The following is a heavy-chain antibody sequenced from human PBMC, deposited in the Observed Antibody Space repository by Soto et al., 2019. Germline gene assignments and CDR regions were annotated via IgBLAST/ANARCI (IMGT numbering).Heavy chain of an antibody. V-gene: IGHV1-18*01. CDR3: ARDLHLYSSGWYSDY. J-gene: IGHJ4*02. Sequence: ASVKVSCKASGYTFTSYGISWVRQAPGQGLEWMGWISAYNGNTNYAQKLQGRVTMTTDTSTSTAYMELRSLRSDDTAVYYCARDLHLYSSGWYSDYWGQGTLVTVSS. D-gene: IGHD6-19*01. CDR1: GYTFTSYG. CDR2: ISAYNGNT.